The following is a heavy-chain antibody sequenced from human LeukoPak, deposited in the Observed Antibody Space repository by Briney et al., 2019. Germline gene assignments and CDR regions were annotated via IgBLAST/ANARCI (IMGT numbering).Heavy chain of an antibody. CDR1: GGSFSGYY. CDR2: INHSGST. CDR3: ARHIPVIWSLGYYYGMDV. D-gene: IGHD3-3*01. V-gene: IGHV4-34*01. J-gene: IGHJ6*02. Sequence: SETLSLTCAVYGGSFSGYYWSWIRQPPGKGLEWIGEINHSGSTNYNPSLKSRVTIFVDTSKNQFSMKMSSVPAADTAVYYWARHIPVIWSLGYYYGMDVGGQGPTVTVS.